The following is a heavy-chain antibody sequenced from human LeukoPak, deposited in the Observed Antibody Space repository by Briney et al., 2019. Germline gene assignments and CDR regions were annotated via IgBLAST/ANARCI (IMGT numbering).Heavy chain of an antibody. J-gene: IGHJ4*02. D-gene: IGHD6-13*01. CDR1: GFTFSGPA. Sequence: PGGSLRLSCAASGFTFSGPAMHWVRQAPGKGLEWVSSISSSSSYIYYADSVKGRFTISRDNAKNSLYLQMNSLRAEDTAVYYCASAIAAAGSGYWGQGTLVTVSS. CDR3: ASAIAAAGSGY. CDR2: ISSSSSYI. V-gene: IGHV3-21*01.